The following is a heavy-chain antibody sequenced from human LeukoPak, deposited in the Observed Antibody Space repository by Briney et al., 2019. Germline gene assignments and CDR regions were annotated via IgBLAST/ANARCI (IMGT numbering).Heavy chain of an antibody. CDR3: AILSRTTQLDY. CDR2: INHSGST. D-gene: IGHD4-11*01. V-gene: IGHV4-34*01. CDR1: GGSFSGYY. J-gene: IGHJ4*02. Sequence: ASETLSLTCAVYGGSFSGYYWSWLRQPPGKGLEWIGEINHSGSTNYNPSLKSRVTISVDTSKNQFSLKLSSVTAADTAVYYCAILSRTTQLDYWGQGTLVTVSS.